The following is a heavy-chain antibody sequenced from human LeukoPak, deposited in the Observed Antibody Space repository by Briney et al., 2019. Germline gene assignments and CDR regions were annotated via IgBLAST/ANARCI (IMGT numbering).Heavy chain of an antibody. J-gene: IGHJ5*02. CDR3: ARDPRPWDTNWFDP. Sequence: ASVKVSCKASGYTFTSYGISWVRQAPGQGLEWMGWISAYNGNTNYAQKLQGRVTMTTDTSTSTAYMELRSLRSDDTAVYHCARDPRPWDTNWFDPWGQGTLVTVSS. CDR1: GYTFTSYG. V-gene: IGHV1-18*01. CDR2: ISAYNGNT. D-gene: IGHD5-18*01.